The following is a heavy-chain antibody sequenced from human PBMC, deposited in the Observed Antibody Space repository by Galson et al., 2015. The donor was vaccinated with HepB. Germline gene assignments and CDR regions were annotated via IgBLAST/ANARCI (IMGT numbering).Heavy chain of an antibody. D-gene: IGHD1-1*01. Sequence: SLRLSCAASGFTFTTYAINWVRQAPGKGLEWVSLLYANRKTYHAESVEGRFTISRDNSKNILYLQMNSLRAEDTAVYYCASDLKQKLGYFDLWGRGTLVTVSS. CDR3: ASDLKQKLGYFDL. V-gene: IGHV3-23*05. J-gene: IGHJ2*01. CDR2: LYANRKT. CDR1: GFTFTTYA.